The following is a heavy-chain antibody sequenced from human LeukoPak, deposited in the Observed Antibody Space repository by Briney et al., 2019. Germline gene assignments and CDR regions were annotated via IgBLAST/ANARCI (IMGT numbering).Heavy chain of an antibody. CDR1: GGSFSGYY. D-gene: IGHD2-2*01. Sequence: SETLSLTCAVYGGSFSGYYWSWIRQPPGKGLEWIGEINHSGSTNYNPSLKSRVTISVDTSKNQFSLKLSSVTAADTAVYYCANRGGYCSSTSCYEGYYYYYMDVWGKGTTVTVSS. V-gene: IGHV4-34*01. J-gene: IGHJ6*03. CDR3: ANRGGYCSSTSCYEGYYYYYMDV. CDR2: INHSGST.